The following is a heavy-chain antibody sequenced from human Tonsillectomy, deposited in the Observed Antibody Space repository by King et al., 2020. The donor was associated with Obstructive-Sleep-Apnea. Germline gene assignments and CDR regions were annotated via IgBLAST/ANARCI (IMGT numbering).Heavy chain of an antibody. Sequence: VQLQESGPGLVKPSETLSLTCTVSGGSISSYYWSWIRPPPGKGLEWIGFIYYSGSTNYNPSLKSRVTISVDTSKNQFSLKLSSVTAADTAVYFCARLLYDSSGYPQPPNWFDPWGQGTLVTVSS. CDR1: GGSISSYY. J-gene: IGHJ5*02. CDR2: IYYSGST. V-gene: IGHV4-59*01. D-gene: IGHD3-22*01. CDR3: ARLLYDSSGYPQPPNWFDP.